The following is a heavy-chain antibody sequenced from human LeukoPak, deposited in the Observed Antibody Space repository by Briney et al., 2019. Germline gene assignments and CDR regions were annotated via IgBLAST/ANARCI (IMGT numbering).Heavy chain of an antibody. CDR3: AEDRAYSSSRYEVY. D-gene: IGHD6-13*01. CDR2: ISGSGCST. V-gene: IGHV3-23*01. CDR1: GFTFSSYD. J-gene: IGHJ4*02. Sequence: GGSLRLSCASSGFTFSSYDMSWVRQAPGKGLEWVSDISGSGCSTYYPDSVKGRLTISRDNYKHTLYVLMKRLRAEDTAVLSCAEDRAYSSSRYEVYWGQGTLVTVSS.